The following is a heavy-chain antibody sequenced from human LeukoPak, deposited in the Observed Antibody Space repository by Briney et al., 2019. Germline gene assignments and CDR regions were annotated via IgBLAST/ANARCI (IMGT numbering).Heavy chain of an antibody. CDR3: GRGVGYCSSTSCYSGRVDY. Sequence: GGSLRLSCAASGFTFSTYWMHWVRQAPGKGLVWVSRINSDGSRTTYADSVKGRFTISRDNAKSTLYLQMNSLRAEDTAVYYCGRGVGYCSSTSCYSGRVDYWGQGTLVTVSS. CDR2: INSDGSRT. J-gene: IGHJ4*02. CDR1: GFTFSTYW. V-gene: IGHV3-74*01. D-gene: IGHD2-2*02.